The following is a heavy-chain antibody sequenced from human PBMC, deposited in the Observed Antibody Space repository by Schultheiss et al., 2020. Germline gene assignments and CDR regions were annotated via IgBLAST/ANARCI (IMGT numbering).Heavy chain of an antibody. D-gene: IGHD3-10*01. Sequence: GESLKISCAASGFTFSSYGMHWVRQAPGKGLEWVAVIWYDGSNKYYADSVKGRFTISRDNAKNSLYLQMNSLRAEDTAVYYCARDGALSGSYWPHYYYYGMDVWGQGTTVTVSS. V-gene: IGHV3-33*08. J-gene: IGHJ6*02. CDR1: GFTFSSYG. CDR2: IWYDGSNK. CDR3: ARDGALSGSYWPHYYYYGMDV.